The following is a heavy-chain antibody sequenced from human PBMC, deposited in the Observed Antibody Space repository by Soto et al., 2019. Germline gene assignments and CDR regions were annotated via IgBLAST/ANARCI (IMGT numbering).Heavy chain of an antibody. Sequence: SETLSLTCAVYGGSFSGYYWSWIRQPPGKGLEWIGEINHSGSTNYNPSLKSRVTISVDTSKNQFSLKLSSVTAADTAVYYCARGPRITMVRRWFDPWGQGTPVTVLL. CDR2: INHSGST. D-gene: IGHD3-10*01. V-gene: IGHV4-34*01. J-gene: IGHJ5*02. CDR1: GGSFSGYY. CDR3: ARGPRITMVRRWFDP.